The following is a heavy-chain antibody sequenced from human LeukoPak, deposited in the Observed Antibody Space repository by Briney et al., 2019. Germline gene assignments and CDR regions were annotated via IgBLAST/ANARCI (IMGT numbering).Heavy chain of an antibody. J-gene: IGHJ3*02. V-gene: IGHV1-2*06. CDR2: INPNSGGT. CDR3: ALVGAADQAFDI. CDR1: GYTFTGYY. D-gene: IGHD2-15*01. Sequence: ASVTVSCKASGYTFTGYYMHWVRQAPGQGLDWMGRINPNSGGTNYAQKFQGRVTMTRDTSISTAYMELSRLRSDDTAVHYCALVGAADQAFDIWGQGTMVTVSS.